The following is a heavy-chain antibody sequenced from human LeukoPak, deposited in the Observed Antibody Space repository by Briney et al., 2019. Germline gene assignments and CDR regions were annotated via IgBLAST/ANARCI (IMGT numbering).Heavy chain of an antibody. J-gene: IGHJ2*01. CDR1: GGPLSSYH. CDR3: ARARYFDL. V-gene: IGHV4-59*01. CDR2: IYYSGST. Sequence: PSETLSLTCTVSGGPLSSYHWRWIRQPPPQGLEWIGYIYYSGSTNYNPSLKSRVTISVDTSKNQFSLKLSSVTAADTAVYYCARARYFDLWGRGTLVTVSS.